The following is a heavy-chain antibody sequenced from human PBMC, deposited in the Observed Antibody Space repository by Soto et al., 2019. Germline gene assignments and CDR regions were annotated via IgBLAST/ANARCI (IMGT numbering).Heavy chain of an antibody. CDR2: INHSGST. V-gene: IGHV4-34*01. Sequence: SETLSLTCAVYGGSFSGYYWTWIRQPPGTGLEWIGEINHSGSTNYNPSLKSRVTISVDTSKNQFSLKLTSVTAADTAVYYCARHTIAFWFDPWGQGTLVTVSS. CDR1: GGSFSGYY. D-gene: IGHD2-2*01. J-gene: IGHJ5*02. CDR3: ARHTIAFWFDP.